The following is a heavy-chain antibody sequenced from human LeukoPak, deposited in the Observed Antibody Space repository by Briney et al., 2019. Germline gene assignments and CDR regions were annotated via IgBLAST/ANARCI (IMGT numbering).Heavy chain of an antibody. CDR1: GGSISSTNW. D-gene: IGHD3-3*01. V-gene: IGHV4-4*02. Sequence: SETLSLTCGVSGGSISSTNWWTWVRQPPGKGLEWIGEVHLDGRTNYNPSLESRLTMSVDFSENHISLKLTSVTAADTAVYYCAGEGGFYRPLDYSGQGTLVTVSS. J-gene: IGHJ4*02. CDR2: VHLDGRT. CDR3: AGEGGFYRPLDY.